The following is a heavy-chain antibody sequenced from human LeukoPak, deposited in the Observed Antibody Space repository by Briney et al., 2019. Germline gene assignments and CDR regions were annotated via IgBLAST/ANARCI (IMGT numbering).Heavy chain of an antibody. CDR2: VDHTGST. CDR1: DDSITMYY. V-gene: IGHV4-59*01. J-gene: IGHJ6*03. D-gene: IGHD4-11*01. CDR3: ARGRVSSSTWYSTYYYYFYMDV. Sequence: SETLSLTCSVSDDSITMYYWTWIRRPPGKGLEWIGYVDHTGSTNFNPSLNGRVSISRDTSKNLFSLRLRSVTAADTAVYFCARGRVSSSTWYSTYYYYFYMDVWGKGTTVTVSS.